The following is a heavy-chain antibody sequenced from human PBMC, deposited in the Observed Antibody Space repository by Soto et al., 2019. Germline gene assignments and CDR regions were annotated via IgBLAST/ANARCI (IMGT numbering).Heavy chain of an antibody. Sequence: SETLSLTCTVSGASMSSSLYYWGWIRQPPGKGLDWIGTIFYSGTTYYNPSLESRVTISIDKSKNRFSLKLGSVTAADTAVYYCATSGGSLHNWFDPWGQGTLVTVSS. J-gene: IGHJ5*02. CDR3: ATSGGSLHNWFDP. CDR2: IFYSGTT. V-gene: IGHV4-39*01. D-gene: IGHD2-15*01. CDR1: GASMSSSLYY.